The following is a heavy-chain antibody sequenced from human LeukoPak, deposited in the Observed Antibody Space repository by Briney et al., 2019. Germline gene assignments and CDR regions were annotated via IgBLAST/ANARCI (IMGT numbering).Heavy chain of an antibody. CDR1: GFTFGDYA. D-gene: IGHD3-3*01. CDR3: AGDFWSGI. CDR2: IRSKAYGGTT. Sequence: PGGSLRLSCTTSGFTFGDYAMSWVRQAPGKGLEWVGFIRSKAYGGTTEYAASVKGRFTISRDDSNSIAYLQMNSLKTEDTAVYYCAGDFWSGIWGQGTMVTVSS. J-gene: IGHJ3*02. V-gene: IGHV3-49*04.